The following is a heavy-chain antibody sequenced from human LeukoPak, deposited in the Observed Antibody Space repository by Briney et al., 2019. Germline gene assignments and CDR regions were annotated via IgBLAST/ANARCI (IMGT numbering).Heavy chain of an antibody. Sequence: GASVKVSCKASGYTFTSYGITWVRQAPGQGLEWMGWISFHNGKTNYPQKLQGRVTMTTDRSTSTAYMELRSLRSDDTAVYYCARIDRITIFGVADYYYYYGMDVWGQGTTVTVSS. D-gene: IGHD3-3*01. J-gene: IGHJ6*02. CDR1: GYTFTSYG. CDR2: ISFHNGKT. V-gene: IGHV1-18*01. CDR3: ARIDRITIFGVADYYYYYGMDV.